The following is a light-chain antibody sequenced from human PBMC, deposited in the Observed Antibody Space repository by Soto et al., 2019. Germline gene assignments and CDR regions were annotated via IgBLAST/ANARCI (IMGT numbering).Light chain of an antibody. Sequence: QSVLTQPASVSGSPGQSITISCTGTSSDVGGYAYVSWYQQHPGKAPKLMIYEVRNRPSGVSNRFSGSKSGNTASLTISGLQAEDEAEYYCSSYTNNQRVFGGGTKLTVL. V-gene: IGLV2-14*01. CDR2: EVR. J-gene: IGLJ3*02. CDR1: SSDVGGYAY. CDR3: SSYTNNQRV.